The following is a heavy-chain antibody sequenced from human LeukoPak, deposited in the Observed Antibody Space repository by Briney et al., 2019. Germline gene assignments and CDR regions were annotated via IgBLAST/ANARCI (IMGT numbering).Heavy chain of an antibody. D-gene: IGHD3-22*01. Sequence: ASVKGSCKASGYTFTSYAMHWVRQAPGQRLEWMGWTNAGNGNTKYSQKFQGRVTITRDTSASTAYMELSSLRSEDRAVYYCARGAMGGYYLNWFDPWGQGTLVTVSS. V-gene: IGHV1-3*01. CDR2: TNAGNGNT. J-gene: IGHJ5*02. CDR3: ARGAMGGYYLNWFDP. CDR1: GYTFTSYA.